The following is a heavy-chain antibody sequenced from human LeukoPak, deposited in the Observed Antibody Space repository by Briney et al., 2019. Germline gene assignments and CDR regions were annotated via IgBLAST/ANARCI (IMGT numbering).Heavy chain of an antibody. D-gene: IGHD3-16*01. V-gene: IGHV3-30*18. J-gene: IGHJ4*02. CDR3: AKDRYVFDY. Sequence: QTGGSLRLSCAASGFTFSSYGMPWVRQAPGKGLEWVAVISYDGSNKYYADSVKGRFTISRDNSKNTLYMQMNSLRAEDTAVYYCAKDRYVFDYWGQGTLVTVSS. CDR2: ISYDGSNK. CDR1: GFTFSSYG.